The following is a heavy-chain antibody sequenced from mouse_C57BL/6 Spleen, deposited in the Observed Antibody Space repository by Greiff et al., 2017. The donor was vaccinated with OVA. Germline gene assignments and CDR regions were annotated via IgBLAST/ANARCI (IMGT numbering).Heavy chain of an antibody. CDR2: IRSKSNNYAT. CDR1: GFSFNTYA. V-gene: IGHV10-1*01. Sequence: EVHLVESGGGLVQPKGSLKLSCAASGFSFNTYAMNWVRQAPGKGLEWVARIRSKSNNYATYYADSVKDRFTISRDVSESMLYLQMNNLKTEDTAMYYWVRESYYFDYWGQGTTRTVSS. CDR3: VRESYYFDY. J-gene: IGHJ2*01.